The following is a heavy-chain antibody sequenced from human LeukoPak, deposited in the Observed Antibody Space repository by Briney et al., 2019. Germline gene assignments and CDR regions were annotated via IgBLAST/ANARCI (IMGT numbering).Heavy chain of an antibody. CDR1: GGSINSYY. CDR2: IHYSGST. D-gene: IGHD1-7*01. CDR3: ARGVELLD. Sequence: SETLSLTCTVSGGSINSYYRSWIRQPPGKGLEWIGYIHYSGSTNYNPSLKSRVTISVVTSKNQFSLKLSSVTAADTAVYYCARGVELLDWGQGTLVTVSS. J-gene: IGHJ4*02. V-gene: IGHV4-59*01.